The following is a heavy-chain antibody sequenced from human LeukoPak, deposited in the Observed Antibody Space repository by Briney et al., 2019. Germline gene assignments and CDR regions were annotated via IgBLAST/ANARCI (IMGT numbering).Heavy chain of an antibody. J-gene: IGHJ3*02. V-gene: IGHV1-2*06. CDR3: ARDRGSGLDAFDI. D-gene: IGHD2-15*01. CDR2: INPNSGGT. CDR1: GYIFTGYY. Sequence: ASVKVSCKASGYIFTGYYIHWVRQAPGQGLEWIGRINPNSGGTNYAQKFQGRVTMTRDTSISTAYMELSNLKSDDTAVYYCARDRGSGLDAFDIWGQGTMVTVSS.